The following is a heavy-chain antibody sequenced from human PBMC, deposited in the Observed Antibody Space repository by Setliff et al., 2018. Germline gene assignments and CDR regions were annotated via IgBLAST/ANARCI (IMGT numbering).Heavy chain of an antibody. Sequence: SETLSLTCTVSGGSISSTNHYWTWIRQPPGKGLEWIGEINHSGSSNYNPSLKSRVTISVDTSKNQFSLKLSSVTAADTAVYYCARHVNGSGKYYNWFDPWGQGTLVTVSS. CDR3: ARHVNGSGKYYNWFDP. D-gene: IGHD3-10*01. CDR2: INHSGSS. J-gene: IGHJ5*02. V-gene: IGHV4-39*01. CDR1: GGSISSTNHY.